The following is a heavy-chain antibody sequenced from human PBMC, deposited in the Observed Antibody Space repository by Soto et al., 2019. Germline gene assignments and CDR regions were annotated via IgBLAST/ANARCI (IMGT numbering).Heavy chain of an antibody. Sequence: QVQLVQSGAEVKKPGSSVKVSCKASGGTFSSYTISWVRQAPGQGLEWMGRIIPILGIANYAQKFQGRVTITAYKSTSTAYMERSSLRSEDTAVYYCARGYCSGGSCYQFDYWGQGTLVTVSS. D-gene: IGHD2-15*01. CDR3: ARGYCSGGSCYQFDY. V-gene: IGHV1-69*02. CDR1: GGTFSSYT. J-gene: IGHJ4*02. CDR2: IIPILGIA.